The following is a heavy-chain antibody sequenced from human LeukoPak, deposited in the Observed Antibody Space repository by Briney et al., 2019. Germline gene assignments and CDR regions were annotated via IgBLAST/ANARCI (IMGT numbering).Heavy chain of an antibody. Sequence: GGSLRLSCAASGFTFNSYGMHWVRQAPGKGLEWVAFIRYDGGNKYYADPVKGRFTISRDNSKNTLYLQMNSLRAEDMSVYYCAKAKDVYASDGFDIWGQGTMVTVSS. V-gene: IGHV3-30*02. D-gene: IGHD5/OR15-5a*01. CDR1: GFTFNSYG. CDR2: IRYDGGNK. J-gene: IGHJ3*02. CDR3: AKAKDVYASDGFDI.